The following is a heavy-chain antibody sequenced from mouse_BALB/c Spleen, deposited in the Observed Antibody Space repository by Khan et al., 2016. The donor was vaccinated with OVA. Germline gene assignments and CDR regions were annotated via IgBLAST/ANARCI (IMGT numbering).Heavy chain of an antibody. J-gene: IGHJ2*01. V-gene: IGHV1-7*01. CDR3: ARRGLRGEFDY. CDR2: INPSTAYT. CDR1: GYTFINYW. Sequence: QVQLKESGAELAKPGASVKMSCKASGYTFINYWILWVKQRPGQGLEWIGYINPSTAYTEYNQNFKDKATLTADKSSRTAYMQLSSLTSEDSAVYDCARRGLRGEFDYGGQGTTLTVA. D-gene: IGHD1-1*01.